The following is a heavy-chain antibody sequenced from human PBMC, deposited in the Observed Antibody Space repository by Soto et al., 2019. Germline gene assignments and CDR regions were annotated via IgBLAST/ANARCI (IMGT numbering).Heavy chain of an antibody. CDR1: GLTFSSYA. CDR3: AKGRQLELRNYFDY. D-gene: IGHD1-7*01. Sequence: GGSLRLSCAASGLTFSSYAMSWVRQAPGKGLEWVSAISGSGGSTYYADSVKGRFTISRDNSKNTLYLQMNSLRAEDTAVYYCAKGRQLELRNYFDYWGQGTLVTVSS. J-gene: IGHJ4*02. CDR2: ISGSGGST. V-gene: IGHV3-23*01.